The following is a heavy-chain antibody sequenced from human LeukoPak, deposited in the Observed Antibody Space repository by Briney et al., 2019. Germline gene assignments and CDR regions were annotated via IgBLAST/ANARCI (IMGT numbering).Heavy chain of an antibody. CDR3: ARETLYCSSTSCYPLGEMDV. V-gene: IGHV1-69*13. CDR1: GGTFSSYA. Sequence: SVKVSCKASGGTFSSYAISWVRQAPGQGLEWMGGIIPIFGTANYAQKLQGRVTITADESTSTACMELSSLRSEDTAVYYCARETLYCSSTSCYPLGEMDVWGQGTTVTVSS. CDR2: IIPIFGTA. J-gene: IGHJ6*02. D-gene: IGHD2-2*01.